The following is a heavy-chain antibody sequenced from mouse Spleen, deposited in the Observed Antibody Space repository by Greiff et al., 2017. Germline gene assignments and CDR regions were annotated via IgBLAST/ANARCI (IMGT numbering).Heavy chain of an antibody. CDR3: AHYYGSSLWFAY. Sequence: VHVKQSGAELVKPGASVKLSCTASGFNIKDYYMHWVKQRTEQGLEWIGRIDPEDGETKYAPKFQGKATITADTSSNTAYLQLSSLTSEDTAVYYCAHYYGSSLWFAYWGQGTLVTVSA. CDR1: GFNIKDYY. J-gene: IGHJ3*01. D-gene: IGHD1-1*01. CDR2: IDPEDGET. V-gene: IGHV14-2*01.